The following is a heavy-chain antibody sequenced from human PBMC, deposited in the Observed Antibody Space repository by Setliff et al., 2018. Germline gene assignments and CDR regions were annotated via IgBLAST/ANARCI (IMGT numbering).Heavy chain of an antibody. Sequence: ASVKVSCKTSGYNFIAFGISWVRQAPGQGLEWMGWISPYNEKTNYAEKFQGRVTMTTDTSTTTVYMEVASLRSDDTAVYYCVRGPGPSVVVAMPFDRWGQGTLGTVS. V-gene: IGHV1-18*01. D-gene: IGHD5-12*01. CDR2: ISPYNEKT. J-gene: IGHJ4*02. CDR3: VRGPGPSVVVAMPFDR. CDR1: GYNFIAFG.